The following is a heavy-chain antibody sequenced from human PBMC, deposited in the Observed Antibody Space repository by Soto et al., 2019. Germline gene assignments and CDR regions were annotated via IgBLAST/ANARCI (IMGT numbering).Heavy chain of an antibody. CDR1: GFTFSSYA. D-gene: IGHD3-10*01. CDR2: ISGSGGST. CDR3: AKDTLEVRGVYYYGMDV. J-gene: IGHJ6*02. Sequence: EVQLLESGGGLVQPGGSLRLSCAASGFTFSSYAMSWVRQAPGKGLEWVSAISGSGGSTYYADSVKGRFTISRDNSKNTLYLQMNSLRAEDTAVYYCAKDTLEVRGVYYYGMDVWGQGTTVTVSS. V-gene: IGHV3-23*01.